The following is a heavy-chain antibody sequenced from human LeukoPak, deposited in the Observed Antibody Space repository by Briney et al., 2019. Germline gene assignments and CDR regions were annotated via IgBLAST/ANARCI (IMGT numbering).Heavy chain of an antibody. CDR1: GFTFSSYA. J-gene: IGHJ4*02. CDR2: ISGSGDNT. CDR3: AKSGRYFDY. V-gene: IGHV3-23*01. Sequence: GGSLRLSCAAPGFTFSSYAMSWVRQAPGKGLEWVSTISGSGDNTYYADSVKGRFTISRDNSKNTLYLQMTSLRAEDTALYYYAKSGRYFDYWGQGALVTVSS.